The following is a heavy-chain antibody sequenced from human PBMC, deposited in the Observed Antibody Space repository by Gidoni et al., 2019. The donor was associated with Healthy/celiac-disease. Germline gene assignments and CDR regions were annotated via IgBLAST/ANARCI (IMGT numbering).Heavy chain of an antibody. V-gene: IGHV3-74*01. D-gene: IGHD5-12*01. CDR3: ARVRYSGYDIDYFDY. CDR2: INSDGSST. CDR1: DFTFSSYW. J-gene: IGHJ4*02. Sequence: EVQLVESGGGLVQPGGSLRPPCAASDFTFSSYWMHWVCQAPGKGLGWVSRINSDGSSTSYADSVKGRFTISRVNAKNTLYLQMNSLRAEDTAVYYCARVRYSGYDIDYFDYWGQGTLVTVSS.